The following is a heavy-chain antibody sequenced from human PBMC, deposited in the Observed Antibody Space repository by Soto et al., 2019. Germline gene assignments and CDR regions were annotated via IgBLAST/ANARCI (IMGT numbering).Heavy chain of an antibody. D-gene: IGHD6-13*01. CDR2: IIPIFGTA. CDR3: ARDEVSGSSLFDP. Sequence: QVQLVQSGAEVKKPGSSVKVSCKASGCTFSSYAISWVRQAPGQGIESMGGIIPIFGTANYAQKFQGRVTITADESTSTAYMELSSLRSEDTAVYYCARDEVSGSSLFDPWGQGTLVTVSS. CDR1: GCTFSSYA. V-gene: IGHV1-69*01. J-gene: IGHJ5*02.